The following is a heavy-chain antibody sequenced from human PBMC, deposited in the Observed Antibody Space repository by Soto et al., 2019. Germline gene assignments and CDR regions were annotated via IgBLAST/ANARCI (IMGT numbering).Heavy chain of an antibody. V-gene: IGHV1-8*01. CDR3: ARGINYDFWSGYYFDY. Sequence: GASVKVSCTASGYTFTIYDINWVRQATGQGLEWMGWMNPNSGNTGYAQKFQGRVTMTRNTSISTAYMELSSLRSEDTAVYYCARGINYDFWSGYYFDYWGQGTLVTVSS. CDR1: GYTFTIYD. J-gene: IGHJ4*02. CDR2: MNPNSGNT. D-gene: IGHD3-3*01.